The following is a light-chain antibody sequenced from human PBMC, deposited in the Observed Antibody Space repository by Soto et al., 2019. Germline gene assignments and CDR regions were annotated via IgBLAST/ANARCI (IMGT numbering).Light chain of an antibody. CDR2: LNSDGSH. Sequence: QLVLTQSPSASASLGSSVKLTCTLSSGHSSSAVAWHQQQPEKGPRYLMKLNSDGSHIKGDGIPDRFSGSSSGAERYLTISSLQSEDEADYYCQTWDTGIWVFGGGTKLTVL. CDR1: SGHSSSA. J-gene: IGLJ3*02. V-gene: IGLV4-69*01. CDR3: QTWDTGIWV.